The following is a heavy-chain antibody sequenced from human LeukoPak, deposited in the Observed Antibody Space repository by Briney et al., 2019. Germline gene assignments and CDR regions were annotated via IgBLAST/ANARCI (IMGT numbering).Heavy chain of an antibody. CDR1: GFTFSDHY. J-gene: IGHJ4*02. Sequence: AGGSLRLSCAASGFTFSDHYMDWVRQAPGKGLEWVGRTRNKANSYTTEYAASVKGRFTISRDDSKNSLYLQMNSLKTEDTAVYYCARTPSGSHRYYFDYWGQGTLVTVSS. D-gene: IGHD1-26*01. V-gene: IGHV3-72*01. CDR2: TRNKANSYTT. CDR3: ARTPSGSHRYYFDY.